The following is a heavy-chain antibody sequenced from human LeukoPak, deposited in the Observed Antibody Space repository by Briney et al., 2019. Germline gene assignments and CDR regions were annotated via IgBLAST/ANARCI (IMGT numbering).Heavy chain of an antibody. Sequence: GGSVRLACAASGFTFSSYAMNWVRQAPGKGLEWVANINQDGSKQNYVDSVKGRFTVSRDNAQNSLYLQMHSLRAEDTAVYYCARDPDILLGVNFDYWGQGALVIVSS. V-gene: IGHV3-7*01. D-gene: IGHD2-21*01. CDR2: INQDGSKQ. CDR1: GFTFSSYA. CDR3: ARDPDILLGVNFDY. J-gene: IGHJ4*02.